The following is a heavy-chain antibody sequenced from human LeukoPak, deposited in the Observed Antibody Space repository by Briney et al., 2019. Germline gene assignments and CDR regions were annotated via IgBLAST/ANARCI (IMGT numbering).Heavy chain of an antibody. V-gene: IGHV1-46*01. D-gene: IGHD3-22*01. J-gene: IGHJ4*02. CDR2: INPSGGST. Sequence: ASVKVSCKASGYTFTSYYMHWVRQAPGQGLDWMGIINPSGGSTSYAQKFQGRVTMTRDTSTSTVYMELSSLRSEDTAVYYCARGAYYDSSGYSDFDYWGQGTLVTVSS. CDR1: GYTFTSYY. CDR3: ARGAYYDSSGYSDFDY.